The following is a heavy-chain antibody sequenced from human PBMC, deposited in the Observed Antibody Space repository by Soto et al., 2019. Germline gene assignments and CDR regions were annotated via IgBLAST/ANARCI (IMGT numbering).Heavy chain of an antibody. J-gene: IGHJ6*02. CDR3: ARATRRRYCTNGVCYPYYYYGMDG. D-gene: IGHD2-8*01. CDR1: GGSFSGYY. CDR2: INHSGST. V-gene: IGHV4-34*01. Sequence: SETLSLTCAVYGGSFSGYYWSWIRQPPGKGLEWIGEINHSGSTNYNPSLKSRVTISVDTSKNQFPLKLSSVTAADTAVYYCARATRRRYCTNGVCYPYYYYGMDGWGQGTTVIVSS.